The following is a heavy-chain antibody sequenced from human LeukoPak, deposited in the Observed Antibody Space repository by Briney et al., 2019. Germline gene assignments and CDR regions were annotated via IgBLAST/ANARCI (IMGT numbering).Heavy chain of an antibody. V-gene: IGHV1-69*13. D-gene: IGHD6-19*01. J-gene: IGHJ6*02. CDR3: ARDFQWPPAGMDV. CDR2: IIPIFGTA. CDR1: GGTFSSYA. Sequence: GASVKVSCKASGGTFSSYAISWVRQAPGQGLEWMGRIIPIFGTANYAQKFQGRVTITADESTSTAYMELSSLRSEDTAVYYCARDFQWPPAGMDVWGQGTTVTVSS.